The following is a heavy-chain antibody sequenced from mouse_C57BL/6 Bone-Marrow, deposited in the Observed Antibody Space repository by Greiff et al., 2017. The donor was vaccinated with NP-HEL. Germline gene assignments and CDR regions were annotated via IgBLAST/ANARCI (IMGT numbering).Heavy chain of an antibody. D-gene: IGHD1-1*01. V-gene: IGHV1-81*01. Sequence: VKLQESGAELARPGASVKLSCKASGYTFTSYGISWVKQRTGQGLEWIGEIYPRSGNTYYNEKFKGKATLTADKSSSTAYMELRSLTSEDSAVYFCASEYYYGSSPPFAYWGQGTLVTVSA. CDR2: IYPRSGNT. J-gene: IGHJ3*01. CDR3: ASEYYYGSSPPFAY. CDR1: GYTFTSYG.